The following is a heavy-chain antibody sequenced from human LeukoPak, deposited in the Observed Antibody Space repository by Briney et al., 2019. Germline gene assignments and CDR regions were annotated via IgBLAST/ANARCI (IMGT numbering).Heavy chain of an antibody. CDR3: ARGVAAAGTE. V-gene: IGHV1-69*05. J-gene: IGHJ4*02. CDR1: GGTFSCYA. CDR2: IIPIFGTA. D-gene: IGHD6-13*01. Sequence: SVKVSCKASGGTFSCYAISWVRQAPGQGLEWMGGIIPIFGTANYAQKFQGRVTITTDESTSTAYMELSSLRSEDTAVYYCARGVAAAGTEWGQGTLVTVSS.